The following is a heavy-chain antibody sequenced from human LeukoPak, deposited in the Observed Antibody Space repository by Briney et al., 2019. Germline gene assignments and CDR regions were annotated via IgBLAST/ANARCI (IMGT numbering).Heavy chain of an antibody. CDR3: ARDTARITIFGVAKYMDV. Sequence: ASVKVSCKASGYTFTDYYIHWVRQAPGQGLEWMGWINPNSGGTKYAQKFQGRVTMTRDTSISLAYMELSRLRSDDTAVYYCARDTARITIFGVAKYMDVWGKGTTFTVSS. J-gene: IGHJ6*03. V-gene: IGHV1-2*02. D-gene: IGHD3-3*01. CDR1: GYTFTDYY. CDR2: INPNSGGT.